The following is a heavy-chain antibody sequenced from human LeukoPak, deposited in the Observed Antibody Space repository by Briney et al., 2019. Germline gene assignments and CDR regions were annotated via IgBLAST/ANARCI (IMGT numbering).Heavy chain of an antibody. V-gene: IGHV3-48*01. CDR1: GFTFSSYS. D-gene: IGHD7-27*01. J-gene: IGHJ3*02. Sequence: GRSLRLSCAASGFTFSSYSMSWVRQAPGKGLGWVSYISSSSSTIYYADSVKGRFTISRDNAKNSLYLQMNSLRAEDTAVYYCARGWGDAFDIWGRGTMVTVSS. CDR2: ISSSSSTI. CDR3: ARGWGDAFDI.